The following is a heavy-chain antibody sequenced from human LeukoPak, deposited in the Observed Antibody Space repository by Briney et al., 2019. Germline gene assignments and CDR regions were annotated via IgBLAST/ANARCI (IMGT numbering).Heavy chain of an antibody. D-gene: IGHD4-23*01. CDR1: GGXISSSSYY. V-gene: IGHV4-39*01. Sequence: PSETLSLTCTVSGGXISSSSYYWGWIRQPPGRGLEWFGSIYYSGSTYYNPSLKSRVTISVDTSKNQFSLKLSSVTAADTAVYYCARLISDRVTVVTHFDYWGQGTLVTVSS. CDR3: ARLISDRVTVVTHFDY. CDR2: IYYSGST. J-gene: IGHJ4*02.